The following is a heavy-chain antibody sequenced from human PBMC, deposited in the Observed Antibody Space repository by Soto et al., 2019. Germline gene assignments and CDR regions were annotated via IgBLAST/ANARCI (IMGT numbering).Heavy chain of an antibody. CDR3: AKSSPVVPAAMPNPPFDY. CDR2: ISGSGSST. D-gene: IGHD2-2*01. CDR1: GFTFSSYG. J-gene: IGHJ4*02. V-gene: IGHV3-23*01. Sequence: PGGSLRLSCAASGFTFSSYGMHWVRQAPGKGLEWVSAISGSGSSTYYADSVKGRFTISRDNSKNTLYLQMNSLRAEDTAVYYCAKSSPVVPAAMPNPPFDYWGQGTLVTVSS.